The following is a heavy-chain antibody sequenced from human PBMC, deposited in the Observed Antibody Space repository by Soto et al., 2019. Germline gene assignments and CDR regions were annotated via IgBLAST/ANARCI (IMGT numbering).Heavy chain of an antibody. CDR2: ISGSGGST. J-gene: IGHJ4*02. Sequence: EVQLLESGGDLLQXGGSLRLSCXXSGFTFSNYAMTWVRQAPGKGLEWVSVISGSGGSTYYADSVKGRFTISRDTSKNTLYLQMNNLRAEDTALYYCAKGTSYYDSSGFDYWGQGTLVTVSS. V-gene: IGHV3-23*01. CDR1: GFTFSNYA. D-gene: IGHD3-22*01. CDR3: AKGTSYYDSSGFDY.